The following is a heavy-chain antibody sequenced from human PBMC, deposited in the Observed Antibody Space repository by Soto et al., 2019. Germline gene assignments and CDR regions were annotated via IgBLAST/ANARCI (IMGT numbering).Heavy chain of an antibody. J-gene: IGHJ4*01. D-gene: IGHD3-10*01. Sequence: GGSLRLSCAASGFTFGSYWMSWVRQAPGKGPEWLATIKWDASEKQYVDSVKGRFTTARDNAKNALYLQKDSLRAKDTAVYYCARDWGYGSRASVNHYLDYWGQGTLVTVSS. CDR3: ARDWGYGSRASVNHYLDY. CDR1: GFTFGSYW. V-gene: IGHV3-7*01. CDR2: IKWDASEK.